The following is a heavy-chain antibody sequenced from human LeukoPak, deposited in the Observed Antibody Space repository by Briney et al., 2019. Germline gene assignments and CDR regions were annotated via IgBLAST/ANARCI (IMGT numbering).Heavy chain of an antibody. CDR3: TRGTNYYGSGSSFGRFDY. D-gene: IGHD3-10*01. CDR1: GFTFGDYA. V-gene: IGHV3-49*03. J-gene: IGHJ4*02. Sequence: GGSLRLSCTASGFTFGDYAMSWFRQAPGKGLEWVGFIRSKAYGGTTEYAASVKGRFTISRDDSKSIAYLQMNSLKTEDTAVYYCTRGTNYYGSGSSFGRFDYWGQGTLVTVSS. CDR2: IRSKAYGGTT.